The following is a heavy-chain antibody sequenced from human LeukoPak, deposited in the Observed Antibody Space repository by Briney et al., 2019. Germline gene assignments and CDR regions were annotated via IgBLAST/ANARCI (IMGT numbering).Heavy chain of an antibody. V-gene: IGHV4-30-2*01. D-gene: IGHD6-13*01. J-gene: IGHJ5*02. CDR2: IYHSGST. CDR3: ARGGGYSSSWFDP. Sequence: SETLSLTCTVSGGSISSGGYYWSWIRQPPGKGLEWIGYIYHSGSTYYNPSLKSRVTISVDRSKNQFSLKLSSVTAADTAVYYCARGGGYSSSWFDPWGQGTLVTVSS. CDR1: GGSISSGGYY.